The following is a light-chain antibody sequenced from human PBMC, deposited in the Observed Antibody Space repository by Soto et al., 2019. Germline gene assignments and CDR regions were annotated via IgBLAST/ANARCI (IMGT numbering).Light chain of an antibody. CDR2: GNT. CDR3: QSYDSSLITYV. J-gene: IGLJ1*01. V-gene: IGLV1-40*01. CDR1: SSNIGAGYD. Sequence: QSVLTQPPSVSGAPGQRVTISCTGSSSNIGAGYDVHWYQRLPGTAPKLLIYGNTNRPSGVPDRFSGSKSGTSASLAIAGLQAEDEADYYCQSYDSSLITYVFGTGTKVTV.